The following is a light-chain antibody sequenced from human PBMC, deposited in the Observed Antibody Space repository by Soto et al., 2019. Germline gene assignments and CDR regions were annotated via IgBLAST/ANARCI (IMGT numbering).Light chain of an antibody. Sequence: EIVLTQSPGTLSLSPGERATLSCRASQSINSRYLAWYQQKPGQAPRLLIYGASSRATGIPDRFSGSVSGKDFTLTISRLEPDDFAGYYCQQFGSSPGFTFGPGTKVDIK. V-gene: IGKV3-20*01. CDR1: QSINSRY. J-gene: IGKJ3*01. CDR3: QQFGSSPGFT. CDR2: GAS.